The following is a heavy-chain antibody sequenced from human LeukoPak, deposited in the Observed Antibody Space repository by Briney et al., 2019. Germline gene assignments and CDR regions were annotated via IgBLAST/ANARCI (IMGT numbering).Heavy chain of an antibody. CDR1: GYTFTGYY. D-gene: IGHD1-26*01. J-gene: IGHJ4*02. CDR2: ISAYNSNT. Sequence: GASVKVSCNASGYTFTGYYMHWVRLAPGQGLEWMGWISAYNSNTHYAQKLQGRVTMTTDTSTSTAYMEVRSLRSDDTAVYYCAREVGRGFDYWGQGTLVTVSS. V-gene: IGHV1-18*04. CDR3: AREVGRGFDY.